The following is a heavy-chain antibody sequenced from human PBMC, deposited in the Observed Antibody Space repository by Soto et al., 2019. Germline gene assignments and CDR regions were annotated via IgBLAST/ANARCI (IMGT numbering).Heavy chain of an antibody. D-gene: IGHD5-12*01. J-gene: IGHJ4*02. CDR2: IYYSGST. Sequence: QVQLQESGPGLVKPSQTLSLTCTVSGGSISSGGYYWSWIRQHPGKGLEWIGYIYYSGSTYYNPSLKSRVXXSXDXSKNQFSLKLSSVTAADTAVYYCAREEATIWSFFVYWGQGTLVTVSS. V-gene: IGHV4-31*03. CDR1: GGSISSGGYY. CDR3: AREEATIWSFFVY.